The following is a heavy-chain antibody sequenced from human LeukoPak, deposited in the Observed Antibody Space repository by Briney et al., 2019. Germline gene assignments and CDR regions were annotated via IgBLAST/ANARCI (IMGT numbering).Heavy chain of an antibody. CDR1: GFTVSSNY. V-gene: IGHV3-53*01. Sequence: GGSLGLSCAASGFTVSSNYMNWVRQAPGKGLEWVSVIYSGGSTYYADSVKGRFTISRDNSKNTLYLQMNSLRAEDTAVYYCARSWAFGSGWAPYYFDYWGQGTLVTVSS. CDR2: IYSGGST. D-gene: IGHD6-19*01. J-gene: IGHJ4*02. CDR3: ARSWAFGSGWAPYYFDY.